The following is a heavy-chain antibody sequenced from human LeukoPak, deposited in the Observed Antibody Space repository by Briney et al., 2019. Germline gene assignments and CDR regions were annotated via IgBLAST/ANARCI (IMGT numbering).Heavy chain of an antibody. V-gene: IGHV3-53*01. D-gene: IGHD3-10*01. Sequence: GGSLRLSCAASGFTFSSYEMNWVRQAPGKGLEWVSVMYGGGNTYYADSVKGRFTISRDSSKNTLYLQMNSLRAEDTAVYYCARSPVTESNSWSLDDWGQGTLVTVSS. CDR2: MYGGGNT. CDR3: ARSPVTESNSWSLDD. CDR1: GFTFSSYE. J-gene: IGHJ4*02.